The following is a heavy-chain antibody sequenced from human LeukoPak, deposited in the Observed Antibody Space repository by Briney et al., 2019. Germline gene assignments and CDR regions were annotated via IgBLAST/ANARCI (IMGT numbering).Heavy chain of an antibody. CDR2: ISYDGSNK. D-gene: IGHD3-22*01. Sequence: PGGSLRLSCAASGFTFSSYAMHWVRQAPGKGLERVAVISYDGSNKYYADSVKGRFTISRDNSKNTLYLQMNSLRAEDTAVYYCARSLARTYYYDSGGYYRMEFDYWGQGTLVTVSS. V-gene: IGHV3-30-3*01. CDR3: ARSLARTYYYDSGGYYRMEFDY. CDR1: GFTFSSYA. J-gene: IGHJ4*02.